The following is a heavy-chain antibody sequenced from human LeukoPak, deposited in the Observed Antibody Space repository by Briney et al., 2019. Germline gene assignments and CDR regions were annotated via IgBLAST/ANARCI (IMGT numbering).Heavy chain of an antibody. CDR2: MSGSGGST. D-gene: IGHD4-17*01. J-gene: IGHJ6*02. CDR3: ARVRYGELDV. Sequence: GGSLRLSCAASGFTFSSYAMSWVRQAPGKGLEWVSSMSGSGGSTYYADSVKGRFTISRDDSRNTLYLQMNSLRAEDTAVYYCARVRYGELDVWGQGTTVTVSS. V-gene: IGHV3-23*01. CDR1: GFTFSSYA.